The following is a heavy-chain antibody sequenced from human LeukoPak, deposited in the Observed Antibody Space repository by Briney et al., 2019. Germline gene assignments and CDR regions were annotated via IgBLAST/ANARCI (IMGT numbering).Heavy chain of an antibody. J-gene: IGHJ5*02. CDR1: GGSISSGGYS. Sequence: PSQTLSLTCAVSGGSISSGGYSWSSTRQPPGKGLEWLGYIYHSGSTYYNPSLKSRVTISVDRSKNQFSLKLSSVTAADTAVYYCARGTVTTWGGFDPWGQGTLVTVSS. V-gene: IGHV4-30-2*01. CDR3: ARGTVTTWGGFDP. CDR2: IYHSGST. D-gene: IGHD4-11*01.